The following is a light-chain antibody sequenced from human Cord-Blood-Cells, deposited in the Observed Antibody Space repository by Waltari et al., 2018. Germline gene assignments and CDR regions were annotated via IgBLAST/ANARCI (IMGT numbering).Light chain of an antibody. CDR2: WAS. J-gene: IGKJ2*01. V-gene: IGKV4-1*01. CDR3: QQYYSTPYT. CDR1: QSVLYSSNNKNY. Sequence: DIVMTQSPESLAVSLGEWSTINCNSSQSVLYSSNNKNYLAWYQQKPGQPPKLLIYWASTRESGVPDRFSGSGSGTDFTLPIRSLQAEDVAVYYCQQYYSTPYTFGQGTKLEIK.